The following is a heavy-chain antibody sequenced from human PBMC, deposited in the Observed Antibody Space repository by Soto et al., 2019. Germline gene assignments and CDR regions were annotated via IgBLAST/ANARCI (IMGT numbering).Heavy chain of an antibody. J-gene: IGHJ4*02. CDR1: GYTFTSYA. V-gene: IGHV1-3*01. CDR2: INAGNGNT. CDR3: ARDRSTIFGGVTPRREYFDY. D-gene: IGHD3-3*01. Sequence: ASVKVSCKASGYTFTSYAMHWVRQAPGQRLEWMGWINAGNGNTKYSQKFQGRVTITRDTSASTAYMELSSLRSEDTAVYYCARDRSTIFGGVTPRREYFDYWGQGTLVTVSS.